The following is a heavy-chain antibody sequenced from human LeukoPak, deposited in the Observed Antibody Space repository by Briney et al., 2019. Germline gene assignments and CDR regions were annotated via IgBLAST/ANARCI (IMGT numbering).Heavy chain of an antibody. CDR1: GGSIRSGYY. D-gene: IGHD3-22*01. CDR2: IYHSGST. V-gene: IGHV4-38-2*02. CDR3: ARWDSSEDY. Sequence: SETLSLTCTVSGGSIRSGYYWGWIRQPPGKGLEWIGSIYHSGSTYYNPSLKSRVTISVDTSKNQFPLKLSSVTAADTAVYYCARWDSSEDYWGQGTLVTVSS. J-gene: IGHJ4*02.